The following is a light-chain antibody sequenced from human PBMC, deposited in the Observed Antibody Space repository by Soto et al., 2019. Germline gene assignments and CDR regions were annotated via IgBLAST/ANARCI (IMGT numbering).Light chain of an antibody. CDR3: DSYAGSNTVV. CDR2: EVN. V-gene: IGLV2-8*01. CDR1: SSDVGGYNY. J-gene: IGLJ2*01. Sequence: QSALTQPPSASGSPGQSVTISCTGTSSDVGGYNYVSWYQQHPGKAPKLMSYEVNKRPSGVPDRFSGSKSGNTASLTVSGLQAEDEAGYYCDSYAGSNTVVFGGGTQLTVL.